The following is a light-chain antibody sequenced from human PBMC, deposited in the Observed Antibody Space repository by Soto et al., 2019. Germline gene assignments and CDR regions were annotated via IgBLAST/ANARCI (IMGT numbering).Light chain of an antibody. CDR3: QQYNYWPPWT. CDR1: QRVRSN. J-gene: IGKJ1*01. CDR2: DAS. V-gene: IGKV3-15*01. Sequence: IVMTQSPVPLSVSPGERATISCRASQRVRSNVDGYKEKPGQGPRLLMYDASTRATGIPARFSGSGSGTEFTLTINSLQSEDFAVYYCQQYNYWPPWTFGQGTKVDIK.